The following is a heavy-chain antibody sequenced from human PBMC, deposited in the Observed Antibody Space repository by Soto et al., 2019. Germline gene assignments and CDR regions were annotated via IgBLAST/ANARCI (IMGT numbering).Heavy chain of an antibody. V-gene: IGHV3-7*05. CDR3: ERLAGENSQRGRWEYQYYYYGMDV. CDR1: GFTLSNYW. J-gene: IGHJ6*02. CDR2: IKEDGSEK. D-gene: IGHD1-26*01. Sequence: PGGSLRLSCAASGFTLSNYWMWWVRQAPGKGLEWVANIKEDGSEKNYVDSVKGRFTISRDNAKNSLYMQMNSLRAEDTAVYYCERLAGENSQRGRWEYQYYYYGMDVWGQGTTVTVSS.